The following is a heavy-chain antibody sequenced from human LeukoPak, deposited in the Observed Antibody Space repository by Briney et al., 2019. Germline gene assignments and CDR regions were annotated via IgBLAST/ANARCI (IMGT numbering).Heavy chain of an antibody. CDR3: ARERFGDLNYCDY. V-gene: IGHV4-4*07. D-gene: IGHD3-3*01. J-gene: IGHJ4*02. CDR2: IYTSGRT. Sequence: SETLSLTCTVSGVSISSYFWSWLRQPAGKGLAWIGRIYTSGRTNYHPSLKSRVTISADKSTNQFSLKLSSVTAADTAVYYCARERFGDLNYCDYWGQGTLVTVSS. CDR1: GVSISSYF.